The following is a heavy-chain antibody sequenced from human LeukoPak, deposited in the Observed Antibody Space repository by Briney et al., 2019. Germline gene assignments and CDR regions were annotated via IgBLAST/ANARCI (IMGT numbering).Heavy chain of an antibody. Sequence: GGSLRLSCAASEFSFSGYAMHWVRQAPGKGLEWVAVISYDGSNKHYADSVKGRFTISRDNSKDTLFLQMSSLRAEDTAVYYCARGTVAPTSYGAYGFVWGQGSLVTVSS. CDR1: EFSFSGYA. CDR2: ISYDGSNK. V-gene: IGHV3-30*04. CDR3: ARGTVAPTSYGAYGFV. D-gene: IGHD4-17*01. J-gene: IGHJ4*02.